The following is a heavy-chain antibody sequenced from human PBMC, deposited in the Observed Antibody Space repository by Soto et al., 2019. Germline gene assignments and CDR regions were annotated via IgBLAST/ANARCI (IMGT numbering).Heavy chain of an antibody. CDR2: IYHSGNT. CDR1: GYSISLGYY. V-gene: IGHV4-38-2*01. Sequence: SETLSLTCAVSGYSISLGYYWGWIRQPPGKGLEWIGSIYHSGNTYYNPSLKSRVSISLDTSKNHFSLELTSVTAADTAVYYCARASPYGDYALDYWGQGTLVTVSS. D-gene: IGHD4-17*01. CDR3: ARASPYGDYALDY. J-gene: IGHJ4*02.